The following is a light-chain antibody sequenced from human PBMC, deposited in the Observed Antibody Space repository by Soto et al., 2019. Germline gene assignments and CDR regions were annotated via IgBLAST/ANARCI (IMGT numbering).Light chain of an antibody. CDR1: SSDVGGYNF. CDR2: EVT. CDR3: SSYTTSSNIV. V-gene: IGLV2-14*03. Sequence: QSALSQPASVSGSPGQSITISCTGTSSDVGGYNFVSWFQQHPGKVPKLMIFEVTSRPSGVSNRFSGSKSGNTASLTISGLQPEEEADYYCSSYTTSSNIVFGTGTKVTVL. J-gene: IGLJ1*01.